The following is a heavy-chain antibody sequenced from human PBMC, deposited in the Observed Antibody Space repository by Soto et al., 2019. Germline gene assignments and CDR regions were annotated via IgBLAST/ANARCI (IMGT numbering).Heavy chain of an antibody. CDR1: GVPFSSYA. CDR2: ISGGGNDR. Sequence: PGGSLRLSCAAAGVPFSSYAMSWVRQTPEKGLEWVAGISGGGNDRYYADFVQVLVTFSRDNSRNILYLQMNSLRADDTAMYSCARSLFMVEPDNEHFEYCGQGPLVTVSS. D-gene: IGHD1-1*01. CDR3: ARSLFMVEPDNEHFEY. V-gene: IGHV3-23*01. J-gene: IGHJ4*02.